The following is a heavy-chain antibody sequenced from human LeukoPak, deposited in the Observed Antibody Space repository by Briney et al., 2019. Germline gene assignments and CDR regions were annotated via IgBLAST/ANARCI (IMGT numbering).Heavy chain of an antibody. J-gene: IGHJ4*02. Sequence: GGSLRLSCAASGFTFSSYAMSWVRQAPGKGLVWVSAISDSGGSTYNADSVKGRFTICRDNSKNTLYLQMNSLRAEDTAVYYCVKDPSGSGSYYFHYWGQGTLVTVSS. CDR2: ISDSGGST. D-gene: IGHD3-10*01. CDR3: VKDPSGSGSYYFHY. V-gene: IGHV3-23*01. CDR1: GFTFSSYA.